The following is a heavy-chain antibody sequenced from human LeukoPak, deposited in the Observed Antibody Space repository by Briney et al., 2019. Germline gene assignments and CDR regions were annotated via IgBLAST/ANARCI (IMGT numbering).Heavy chain of an antibody. V-gene: IGHV3-30*18. CDR2: ISYDGSNK. J-gene: IGHJ4*02. D-gene: IGHD3-3*01. CDR3: AKAYDFWSGYYVD. CDR1: GFTFSSYG. Sequence: PGRSLRLSCAASGFTFSSYGMHWVRQAPGKGLEWVAVISYDGSNKYYADSVKGRFTISRDNSKNTLYLQMNSLRAEDTAVYYCAKAYDFWSGYYVDWGQGTLVTVSS.